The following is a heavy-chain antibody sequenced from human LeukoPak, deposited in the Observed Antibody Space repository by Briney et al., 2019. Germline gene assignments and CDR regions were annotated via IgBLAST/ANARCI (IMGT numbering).Heavy chain of an antibody. J-gene: IGHJ4*02. V-gene: IGHV1-18*01. Sequence: ASVKVSCKXSGYTFTNYGISWVRQAPRQGLEWMGWISPYNGNTIYSQKLQGRVTVTTDTSTSTAYMELRSLRSDDTAVYYCTRTVLDCKNGVCYDYWGQGTLVTVSS. CDR2: ISPYNGNT. CDR3: TRTVLDCKNGVCYDY. D-gene: IGHD2-8*01. CDR1: GYTFTNYG.